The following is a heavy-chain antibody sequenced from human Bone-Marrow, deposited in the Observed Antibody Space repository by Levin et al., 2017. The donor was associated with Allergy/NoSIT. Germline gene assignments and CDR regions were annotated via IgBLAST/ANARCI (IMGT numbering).Heavy chain of an antibody. Sequence: SQTLSLTCTVSGGSVRSGSYYWSWIRQPPGKGLEWIGYIYYSGSTNYNPSLKSRVTISVDTSKNQFSLKLSSVTAADTAVYYCAREGFRSSSAFDYWAQGTLVTVSS. CDR2: IYYSGST. CDR3: AREGFRSSSAFDY. V-gene: IGHV4-61*01. D-gene: IGHD6-6*01. CDR1: GGSVRSGSYY. J-gene: IGHJ4*02.